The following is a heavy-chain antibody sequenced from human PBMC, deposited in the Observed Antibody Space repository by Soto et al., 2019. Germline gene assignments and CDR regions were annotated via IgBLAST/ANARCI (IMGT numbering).Heavy chain of an antibody. J-gene: IGHJ6*02. CDR3: ARDQYSSGWIPTYGMDV. CDR1: GYTFTSYA. CDR2: INAGNGNT. V-gene: IGHV1-3*01. D-gene: IGHD6-19*01. Sequence: ASVKVSCKASGYTFTSYAMHWVRQAPGQRLGWMGWINAGNGNTKYSQKFQGRVTITRDTSASTAYMELSSLRSEDTAVYYCARDQYSSGWIPTYGMDVWGQGTTVTVSS.